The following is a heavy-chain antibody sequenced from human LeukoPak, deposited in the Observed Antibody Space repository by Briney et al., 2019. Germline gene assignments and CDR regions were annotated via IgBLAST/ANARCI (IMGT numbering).Heavy chain of an antibody. J-gene: IGHJ4*01. CDR3: AHSYCSSTSCYALDY. CDR2: IYWDDDK. V-gene: IGHV2-5*02. D-gene: IGHD2-2*01. Sequence: SGPTLVKPTQTLTLTCTFSGFSLSTRGVGVGWIRQPPGKALEWLTLIYWDDDKRYSPPLKSRLTITKNTSKNQVVLTMTNMDPVDTATYYCAHSYCSSTSCYALDYWGQGTLVTVSS. CDR1: GFSLSTRGVG.